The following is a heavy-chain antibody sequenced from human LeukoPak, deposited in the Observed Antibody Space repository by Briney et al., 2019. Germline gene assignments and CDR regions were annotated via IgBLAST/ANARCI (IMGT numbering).Heavy chain of an antibody. CDR1: GGSIRTYS. CDR3: AIDRLGEPIDY. J-gene: IGHJ4*02. D-gene: IGHD3-16*01. V-gene: IGHV4-59*01. CDR2: IYYSWST. Sequence: PETLSLTSTDSGGSIRTYSWTWIRQTPGEGLDWVGYIYYSWSTNYNPSLKSRVTMSVDTSKNQFSLKLSSVTAADTAVYYCAIDRLGEPIDYWGQGTLVTVSS.